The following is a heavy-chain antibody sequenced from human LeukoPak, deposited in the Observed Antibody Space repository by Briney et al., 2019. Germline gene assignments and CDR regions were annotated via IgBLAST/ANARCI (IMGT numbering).Heavy chain of an antibody. Sequence: GGSLRLSCAASGFTFSSYWMSWVRQAPGKGLEWVANIKQGGSEKYYVDSVKGRFAISRDNAKNSLYLQMNSLRAEDTAVYYCARDWFYDFWSGYYIRDAFDIWGQGTMVTVSS. D-gene: IGHD3-3*01. CDR3: ARDWFYDFWSGYYIRDAFDI. CDR2: IKQGGSEK. V-gene: IGHV3-7*01. J-gene: IGHJ3*02. CDR1: GFTFSSYW.